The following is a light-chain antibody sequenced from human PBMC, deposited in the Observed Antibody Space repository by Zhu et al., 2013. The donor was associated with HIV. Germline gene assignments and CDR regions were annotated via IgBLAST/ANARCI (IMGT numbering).Light chain of an antibody. J-gene: IGLJ2*01. CDR3: CSYTTNNTRI. V-gene: IGLV2-14*01. Sequence: QSALTQPASVSGSPGQSITISCTGSSNDVGGYNYVSWYQQHPGKAPKLILYEVTNRPSGISHRFSGSKSGNAASLTISGLQAEDEADYYCCSYTTNNTRIFGGGTKLTVL. CDR1: SNDVGGYNY. CDR2: EVT.